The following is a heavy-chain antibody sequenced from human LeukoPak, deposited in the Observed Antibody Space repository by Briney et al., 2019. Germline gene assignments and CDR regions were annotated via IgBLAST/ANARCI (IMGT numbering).Heavy chain of an antibody. V-gene: IGHV4-59*01. CDR3: ARDRPGDWFDP. CDR1: GGSISSYY. CDR2: IYYSGST. Sequence: SETLSLTCTASGGSISSYYWSWIRQPPGKGLEWIGYIYYSGSTNYNPSLKSRVTISIDTSKNQFSLKLSSVTAADTAVYYCARDRPGDWFDPWGQGTLVTVSS. J-gene: IGHJ5*02.